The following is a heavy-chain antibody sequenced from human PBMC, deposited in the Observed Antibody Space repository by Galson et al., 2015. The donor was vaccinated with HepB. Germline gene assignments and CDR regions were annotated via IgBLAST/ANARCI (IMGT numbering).Heavy chain of an antibody. CDR1: GFTFSNYG. CDR3: AKHGYYDSSGYYYFDY. CDR2: ISGSGGST. Sequence: SLRLSCAASGFTFSNYGMSWVRQAPGKGLEWVSAISGSGGSTYYADSVKGRFTISRDSSENTLYLQMSSLRAEDTAIYYCAKHGYYDSSGYYYFDYWGQGTLVTVSS. D-gene: IGHD3-22*01. J-gene: IGHJ4*02. V-gene: IGHV3-23*01.